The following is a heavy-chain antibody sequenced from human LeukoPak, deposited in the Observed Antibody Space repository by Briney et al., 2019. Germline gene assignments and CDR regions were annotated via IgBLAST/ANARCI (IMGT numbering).Heavy chain of an antibody. CDR3: ARDSRSSSWYNGFDP. D-gene: IGHD6-13*01. J-gene: IGHJ5*02. Sequence: SETLSLTCTVSGGSISSYYWSWIRQPPGKGLEWIGYIYYSGGTNYNPSLKSRVTISVDTSKNQFSLKLSSVTAADTAVYYCARDSRSSSWYNGFDPWGQGTLVTVSS. CDR2: IYYSGGT. V-gene: IGHV4-59*01. CDR1: GGSISSYY.